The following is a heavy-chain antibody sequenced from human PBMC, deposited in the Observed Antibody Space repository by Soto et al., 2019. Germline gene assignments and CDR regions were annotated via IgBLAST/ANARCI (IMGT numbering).Heavy chain of an antibody. D-gene: IGHD6-13*01. CDR3: ARPWGYSITSWAFDI. J-gene: IGHJ3*02. CDR1: GYTFTSYA. CDR2: INAGNGNT. V-gene: IGHV1-3*01. Sequence: QVPLVQSGAEVKKPGASVKVSCKASGYTFTSYAMHWVRQAPGQRLEWMGWINAGNGNTKYSQKFQGRVTITRDTSASTAYMELSSLRSEDTAVYYCARPWGYSITSWAFDIWGQGTMVTVSS.